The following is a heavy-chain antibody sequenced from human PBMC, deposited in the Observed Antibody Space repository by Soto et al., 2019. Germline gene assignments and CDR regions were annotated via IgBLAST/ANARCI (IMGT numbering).Heavy chain of an antibody. CDR3: AREGVAPYYYYGMDV. Sequence: ASVKVSCKASGYTFTRSGISWVRQAPGQGLEWMGWISTYSGDTNYAQTFQGRVTMTTDTSTSTVHMEVRSLRSDDTAVYYCAREGVAPYYYYGMDVWGQGTPVTVSS. D-gene: IGHD5-12*01. CDR2: ISTYSGDT. V-gene: IGHV1-18*01. CDR1: GYTFTRSG. J-gene: IGHJ6*02.